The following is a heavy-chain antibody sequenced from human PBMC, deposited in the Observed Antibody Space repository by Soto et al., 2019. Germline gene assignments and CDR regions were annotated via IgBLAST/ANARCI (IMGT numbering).Heavy chain of an antibody. CDR3: ARQIRYSYGRGGHSAWFDH. Sequence: QVQLVQSGAEVKKPGSSVKVSCKASGGTFSSSSISWVRQAPGQGLEWMGGIIPIFGTANYTQKFQGRVTITADESPSTAYVALSRLRSEDPAVYYCARQIRYSYGRGGHSAWFDHWGQGTLVTVSS. J-gene: IGHJ5*02. CDR2: IIPIFGTA. D-gene: IGHD3-9*01. CDR1: GGTFSSSS. V-gene: IGHV1-69*12.